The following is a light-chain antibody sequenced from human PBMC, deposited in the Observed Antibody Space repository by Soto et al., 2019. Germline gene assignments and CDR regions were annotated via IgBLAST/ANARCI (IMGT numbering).Light chain of an antibody. CDR3: QSYDSSLTTFV. V-gene: IGLV1-40*01. J-gene: IGLJ1*01. CDR1: SSNIGAGYD. Sequence: QAVLTQPPSVSGAPGQSVTISCTGTSSNIGAGYDIHWYQQPPGTAPKLDIYNNHNRPSGVPDRFSGSKSGTSGSLAITGLQAEDEADYFCQSYDSSLTTFVFGTGTKVTVL. CDR2: NNH.